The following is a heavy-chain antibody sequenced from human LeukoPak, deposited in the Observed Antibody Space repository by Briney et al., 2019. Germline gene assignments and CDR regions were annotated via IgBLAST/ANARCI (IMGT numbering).Heavy chain of an antibody. Sequence: GGSLGLSCAASGFTFSSYAMSWVRQAPGKGLEWVSAISGSGGSTYYADSVKGRFTISRDNSKNTLYLQMNSLRAEDTAVYYCAKDEDIVLLYYFDFWGQGTLVTVSS. CDR3: AKDEDIVLLYYFDF. J-gene: IGHJ4*02. CDR2: ISGSGGST. D-gene: IGHD2-8*01. V-gene: IGHV3-23*01. CDR1: GFTFSSYA.